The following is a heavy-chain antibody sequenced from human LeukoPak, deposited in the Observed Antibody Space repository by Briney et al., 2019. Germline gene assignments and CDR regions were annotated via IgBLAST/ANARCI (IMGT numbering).Heavy chain of an antibody. CDR3: AGRYSSSRGSFYMDV. CDR2: ISHSGST. D-gene: IGHD6-19*01. J-gene: IGHJ6*03. CDR1: GDSINSYY. Sequence: PSETLSLTCTVSGDSINSYYWNWIRQTPGKGLEWIGEISHSGSTTNNPFLESRVTISVDTSKNQFSLRLNSMTAADTALYYCAGRYSSSRGSFYMDVWGKGTTVTVSS. V-gene: IGHV4-34*01.